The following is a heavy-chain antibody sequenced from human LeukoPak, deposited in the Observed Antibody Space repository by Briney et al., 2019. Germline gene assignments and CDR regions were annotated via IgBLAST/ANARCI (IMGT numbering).Heavy chain of an antibody. CDR3: ARVVYSSSWYGSTLDAFDI. Sequence: PSETLSLTCTVSGGSISSGSYYWSWIRQPAGKGLEWIGRIYTSGSTSYNPSLKSRVTMSVDTSKNQFSLKLSSVTAADTAVYYCARVVYSSSWYGSTLDAFDIWGQGTMVTVSS. CDR2: IYTSGST. CDR1: GGSISSGSYY. V-gene: IGHV4-61*02. D-gene: IGHD6-13*01. J-gene: IGHJ3*02.